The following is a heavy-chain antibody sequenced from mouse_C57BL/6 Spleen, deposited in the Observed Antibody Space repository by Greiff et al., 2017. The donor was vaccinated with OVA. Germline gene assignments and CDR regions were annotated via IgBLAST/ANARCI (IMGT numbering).Heavy chain of an antibody. Sequence: VQLQQPGAELVKPGASVKMSCKASGYTFTSYWITWVKQRPGQGLEWIGAIYPGSGGTNYNEKFKSKATLTVDTSASTAYMQLSSLTSEDSAVDYCARGRDGNYGDWGQGTLVTVSA. CDR1: GYTFTSYW. D-gene: IGHD2-1*01. CDR3: ARGRDGNYGD. CDR2: IYPGSGGT. J-gene: IGHJ3*01. V-gene: IGHV1-55*01.